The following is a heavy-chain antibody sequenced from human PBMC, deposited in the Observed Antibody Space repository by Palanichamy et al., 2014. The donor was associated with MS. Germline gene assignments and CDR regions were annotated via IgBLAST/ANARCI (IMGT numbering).Heavy chain of an antibody. D-gene: IGHD5-24*01. V-gene: IGHV4-39*01. Sequence: QLQLQDRGPGLVKPSETLSLTCTVSGGSISSSSYYWGWIRQPPGKGLEWIGSIYYSGSTYYNPSLKSRVTISVDTSKNQFSLKLSSVTAADTAVYYCAGLQRWLRTFDIWGQGTMVTVSS. CDR1: GGSISSSSYY. CDR2: IYYSGST. J-gene: IGHJ3*02. CDR3: AGLQRWLRTFDI.